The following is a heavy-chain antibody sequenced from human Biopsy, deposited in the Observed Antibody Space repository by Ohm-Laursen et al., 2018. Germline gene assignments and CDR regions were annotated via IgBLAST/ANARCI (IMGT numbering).Heavy chain of an antibody. J-gene: IGHJ5*01. CDR3: AREIYPTTIYRPVDS. Sequence: SLGLSCSASGFTFNNYGMQWVRQAPGKRLEWVAVIWYDGRNQYYADFVKGRFTISRDNSKNTLYLQMNSLRAEDTAVYFCAREIYPTTIYRPVDSWGQGTLVTVSS. CDR1: GFTFNNYG. V-gene: IGHV3-33*08. D-gene: IGHD3-3*01. CDR2: IWYDGRNQ.